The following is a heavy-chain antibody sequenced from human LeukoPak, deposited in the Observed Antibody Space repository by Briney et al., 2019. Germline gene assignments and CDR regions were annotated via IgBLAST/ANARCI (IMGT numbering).Heavy chain of an antibody. D-gene: IGHD7-27*01. Sequence: GGSLRLSCAASGFTFSSYAMSWVRQAPGKGLEWVSAISGSGGSTYYADSVKGRFTISRDNSKNTLYLQMNSLRAEDTAVYYCARVSPDVPTPLGYFQHWGQGTLVTVSS. CDR1: GFTFSSYA. CDR2: ISGSGGST. CDR3: ARVSPDVPTPLGYFQH. V-gene: IGHV3-23*01. J-gene: IGHJ1*01.